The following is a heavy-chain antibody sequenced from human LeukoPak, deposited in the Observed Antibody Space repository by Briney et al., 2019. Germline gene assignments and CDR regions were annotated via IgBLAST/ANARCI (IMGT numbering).Heavy chain of an antibody. J-gene: IGHJ4*02. CDR2: IYYSGST. V-gene: IGHV4-39*01. D-gene: IGHD3-22*01. CDR1: GGSISSSSYY. Sequence: PPETLSLTCTVSGGSISSSSYYWGWIRQPPGKGLEWIGSIYYSGSTYYNPSLKSRVTISVDTSKNQFSLKLSSVTAADTAVYYCARHISGGYYYDSSGYYYFDYWGQGTLVTVSS. CDR3: ARHISGGYYYDSSGYYYFDY.